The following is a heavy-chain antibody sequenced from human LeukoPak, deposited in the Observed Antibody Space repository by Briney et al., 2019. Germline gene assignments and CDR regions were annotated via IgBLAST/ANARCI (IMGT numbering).Heavy chain of an antibody. V-gene: IGHV3-21*06. Sequence: GGSLRLSCSASGFTFSNYCMNWVRQAPGKGLEWVASISSSYTYIYYADSMKGRFTISRDNARNSLYLQMNSLRADDTAVSYCARDQSVGHDSSGPLDAFDVWGQGTLVTVSS. CDR3: ARDQSVGHDSSGPLDAFDV. J-gene: IGHJ3*01. D-gene: IGHD3-22*01. CDR2: ISSSYTYI. CDR1: GFTFSNYC.